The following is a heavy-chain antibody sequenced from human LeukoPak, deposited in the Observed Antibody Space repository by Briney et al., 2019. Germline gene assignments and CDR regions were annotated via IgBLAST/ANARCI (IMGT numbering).Heavy chain of an antibody. J-gene: IGHJ3*02. CDR1: GFTFSSHS. D-gene: IGHD3-22*01. Sequence: PGGSLRLSCVASGFTFSSHSMNWVRQAPGKGLEWVSSISSSSSYIYYADSVKGRFTISRDNAKNSLYLQMNSLRAEDTAVYYCARAYDSSGYYSSHQRTDAFDIWGQGTMVTVSS. V-gene: IGHV3-21*01. CDR2: ISSSSSYI. CDR3: ARAYDSSGYYSSHQRTDAFDI.